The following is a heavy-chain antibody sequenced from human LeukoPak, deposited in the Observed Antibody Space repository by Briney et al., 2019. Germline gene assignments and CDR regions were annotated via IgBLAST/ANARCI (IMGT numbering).Heavy chain of an antibody. J-gene: IGHJ4*02. CDR1: GFTFSSYE. Sequence: GGSLRLSCAASGFTFSSYEMNWVRQAPGKGLEWVSYISSSGSTIYYADSVKGRFTISRDNAKNSLYLQMSSLRAEDTAVYYCARDKRRIAAALGYFDYWGQGTLVTVSS. CDR3: ARDKRRIAAALGYFDY. CDR2: ISSSGSTI. V-gene: IGHV3-48*03. D-gene: IGHD6-13*01.